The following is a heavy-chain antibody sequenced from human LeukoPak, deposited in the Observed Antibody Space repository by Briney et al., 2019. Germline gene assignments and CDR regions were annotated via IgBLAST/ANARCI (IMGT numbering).Heavy chain of an antibody. D-gene: IGHD3-9*01. CDR1: GFTFSTYG. V-gene: IGHV3-30*02. J-gene: IGHJ4*02. CDR2: IRNDGSNK. CDR3: ARPVDNSDIVTGFDF. Sequence: GGSLRLSCAASGFTFSTYGMHWVRQAPGEGLEWVAFIRNDGSNKYYEDSVKGRFTISRDNSKNTLYLQMNSLRAEDTAVYYCARPVDNSDIVTGFDFLGQGTLVTVSS.